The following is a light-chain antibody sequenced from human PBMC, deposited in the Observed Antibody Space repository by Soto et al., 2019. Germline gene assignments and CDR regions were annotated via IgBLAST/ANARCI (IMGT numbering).Light chain of an antibody. CDR2: GAS. CDR3: QQYGGSTRT. Sequence: EIVLTQSPGTLYLSPGERATLSCRASQSVSSGYLAWYQQKPGQAPRLIIHGASSRATGVPDRITGSGSGTDFTLSISRLEPEDFAVYYCQQYGGSTRTFGQGTKGDIK. V-gene: IGKV3-20*01. J-gene: IGKJ1*01. CDR1: QSVSSGY.